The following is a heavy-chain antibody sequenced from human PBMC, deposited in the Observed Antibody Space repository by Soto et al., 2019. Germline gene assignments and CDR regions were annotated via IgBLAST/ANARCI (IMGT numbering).Heavy chain of an antibody. Sequence: SETLSLTCTISGGSISSRSYYWGWIRQPPGKGLEWIGYIYYSGSTNYNPSLKGRVTISVDTSKNQFSLKLSSVTAADTAVYYCASLMDGSYNFDYWGQGTLVTVSS. CDR2: IYYSGST. J-gene: IGHJ4*02. D-gene: IGHD1-26*01. V-gene: IGHV4-61*05. CDR3: ASLMDGSYNFDY. CDR1: GGSISSRSYY.